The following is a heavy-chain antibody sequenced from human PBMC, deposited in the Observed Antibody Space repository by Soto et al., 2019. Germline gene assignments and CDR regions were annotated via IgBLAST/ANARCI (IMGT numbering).Heavy chain of an antibody. Sequence: QVQFVQSGAEVKKPGASVKVSCKASGYNFTTYAIHWVRQAPGHRLEWMGWINTGKGNTKYSQKFQGRVTITRDTSASTAYMDLSSLRSGDTAVYYCARDPWGGAVDAFDIWGQGTMVTVSS. V-gene: IGHV1-3*04. CDR1: GYNFTTYA. CDR3: ARDPWGGAVDAFDI. J-gene: IGHJ3*02. CDR2: INTGKGNT. D-gene: IGHD3-10*01.